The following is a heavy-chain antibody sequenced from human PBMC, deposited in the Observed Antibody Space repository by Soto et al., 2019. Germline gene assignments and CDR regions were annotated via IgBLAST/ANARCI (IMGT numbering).Heavy chain of an antibody. CDR3: ARVRFLEWSYYFDY. CDR1: GYTFTSYG. Sequence: ASVKVSCKASGYTFTSYGISWVRQAPGQGLEWMGWISAYNGNTNYAQKLQGRVTMTTDTSTSTAYMEPRSLRSDDTAVYYCARVRFLEWSYYFDYWGQGTLVTVSS. V-gene: IGHV1-18*01. D-gene: IGHD3-3*01. J-gene: IGHJ4*02. CDR2: ISAYNGNT.